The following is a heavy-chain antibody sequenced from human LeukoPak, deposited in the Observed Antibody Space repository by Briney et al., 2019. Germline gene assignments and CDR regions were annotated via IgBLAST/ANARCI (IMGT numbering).Heavy chain of an antibody. CDR3: ARGGIQVSGIDEFDY. CDR2: ISSSGSTI. V-gene: IGHV3-48*03. D-gene: IGHD6-19*01. Sequence: GGSLRLSCAASGFTFSSYEMNWVRQAPGKGLEWVSYISSSGSTIYYADSVKGRFTISRDNAKNSLYLQMNSLRAEDTAVYYCARGGIQVSGIDEFDYWGQGTLVTVSS. CDR1: GFTFSSYE. J-gene: IGHJ4*02.